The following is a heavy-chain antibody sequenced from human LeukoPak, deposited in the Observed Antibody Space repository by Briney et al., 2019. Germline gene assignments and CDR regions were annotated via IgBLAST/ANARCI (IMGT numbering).Heavy chain of an antibody. J-gene: IGHJ4*02. CDR3: ARDMGYCSSTSCYFFDY. D-gene: IGHD2-2*01. Sequence: PGGSLRLPCTASGLTFSTSGFNWVRQAPGKGLEWVASIGPTGSDRYHADSIKGRFTISRDNANNFLYLQMNSLRAEDTAVYYCARDMGYCSSTSCYFFDYWGQGTLVTVSS. V-gene: IGHV3-21*06. CDR1: GLTFSTSG. CDR2: IGPTGSDR.